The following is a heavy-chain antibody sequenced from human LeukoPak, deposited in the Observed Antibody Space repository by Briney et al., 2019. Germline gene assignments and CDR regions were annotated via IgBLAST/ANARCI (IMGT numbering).Heavy chain of an antibody. V-gene: IGHV1-2*02. CDR2: INPNSGGT. Sequence: ASVKVSCKASGYTFIAYYMHWVRQTPGQGLEWMGWINPNSGGTNYAQKFQGRVTMTRDTSISTVYMELSRLRSDDTAVYYCARDSCSSTSCLSIDDYWGQGTLVTVSS. CDR3: ARDSCSSTSCLSIDDY. D-gene: IGHD2-2*01. J-gene: IGHJ4*02. CDR1: GYTFIAYY.